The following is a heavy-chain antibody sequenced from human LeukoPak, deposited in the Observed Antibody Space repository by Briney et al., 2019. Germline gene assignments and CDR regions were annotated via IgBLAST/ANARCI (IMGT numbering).Heavy chain of an antibody. CDR1: GFTFSSYD. Sequence: AGGSLRLSCAASGFTFSSYDIHWVRQAPGKGLEWVAFIRSDGSNKYYADSVKGRFTISRDNSKNTLYLQMNSLRAEDTAVYYCARDDSYSDSSGYYPDYWGQGTLVTVSS. D-gene: IGHD3-22*01. V-gene: IGHV3-30*02. J-gene: IGHJ4*02. CDR3: ARDDSYSDSSGYYPDY. CDR2: IRSDGSNK.